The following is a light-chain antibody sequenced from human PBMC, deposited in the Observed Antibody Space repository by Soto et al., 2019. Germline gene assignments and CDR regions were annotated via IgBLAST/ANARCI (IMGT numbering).Light chain of an antibody. CDR2: GAS. J-gene: IGKJ4*01. CDR3: QQYNNWPPVT. Sequence: EIVMTQSPATLSVSPGERATLSCRASQSVSNNLAWYQQKPGQTPRLLIYGASTRATGIPVRFSGSGSGTEFTLTISSLQSEDFAVDYCQQYNNWPPVTLGEGTKVELK. CDR1: QSVSNN. V-gene: IGKV3-15*01.